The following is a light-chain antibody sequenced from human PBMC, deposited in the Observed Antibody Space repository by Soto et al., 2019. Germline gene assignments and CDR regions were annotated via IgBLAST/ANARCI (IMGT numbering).Light chain of an antibody. J-gene: IGKJ2*01. CDR1: ESLSTY. CDR3: QSYNDWPFS. CDR2: GAS. Sequence: EIVMTKSPAALSVSPGERVTLSCRASESLSTYLAWYQHKPGQAPRLLIYGASTKATGIPARFSGSGSATDFTLTISSLQSEDFAVYYCQSYNDWPFSFGQGTKVEIK. V-gene: IGKV3-15*01.